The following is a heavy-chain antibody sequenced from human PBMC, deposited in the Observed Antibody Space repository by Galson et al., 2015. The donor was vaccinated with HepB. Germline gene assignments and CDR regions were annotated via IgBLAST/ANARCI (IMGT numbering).Heavy chain of an antibody. V-gene: IGHV3-33*01. D-gene: IGHD2-2*01. J-gene: IGHJ6*02. CDR1: GFTFSTYG. Sequence: SLRLSCAASGFTFSTYGMDWVRQAPGKGLEWVAAIWYDGSNQYYADSVKGRFTISRDNSKNTLYLQMNSLRGEDTAVYHCARAGFCSRNRCSHYNGMDVWGQGTTVSVSS. CDR3: ARAGFCSRNRCSHYNGMDV. CDR2: IWYDGSNQ.